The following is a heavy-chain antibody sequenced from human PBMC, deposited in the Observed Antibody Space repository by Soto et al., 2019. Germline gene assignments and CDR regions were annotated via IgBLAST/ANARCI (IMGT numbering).Heavy chain of an antibody. J-gene: IGHJ5*02. D-gene: IGHD2-2*02. CDR3: ARQVDLYTWFDP. V-gene: IGHV4-39*01. Sequence: SXTLSLTCTVSGGSMSSTNYYWCWIRQPPGRVLEWIGSISYSGYTYYNPSLKSRVTISVDTSKSQFSLELSSVTAGDTAVYFCARQVDLYTWFDPWGQGTLVTVSS. CDR2: ISYSGYT. CDR1: GGSMSSTNYY.